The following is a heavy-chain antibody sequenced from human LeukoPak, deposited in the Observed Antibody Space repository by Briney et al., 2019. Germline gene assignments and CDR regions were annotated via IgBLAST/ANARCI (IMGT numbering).Heavy chain of an antibody. Sequence: SETLSLTCAVYGGSFSGYYWSWIRQPPGKGLEWIGEINHSGSTNYNPSLKSRVTISVDTSKNQFSLKLSSVTAADTAVYYCARDVSYGSGSYHSNWGQGTLVTVSS. V-gene: IGHV4-34*01. J-gene: IGHJ4*02. CDR3: ARDVSYGSGSYHSN. CDR1: GGSFSGYY. CDR2: INHSGST. D-gene: IGHD3-10*01.